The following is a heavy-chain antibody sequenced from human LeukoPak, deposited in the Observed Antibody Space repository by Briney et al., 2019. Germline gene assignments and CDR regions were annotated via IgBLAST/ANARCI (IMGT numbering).Heavy chain of an antibody. D-gene: IGHD2-2*02. CDR2: INASSDST. V-gene: IGHV1-46*01. CDR3: ARVAAEVVGVPGAIGFGWLRRDYYYMDV. Sequence: SSVKVSCKASGYTFTSYYIHWVRQAPGEGLEWMGIINASSDSTSYAQKFQGRVTMTRDMSTSTVYMELSSLRSEDTAVYYCARVAAEVVGVPGAIGFGWLRRDYYYMDVWGKGTTVTVPS. J-gene: IGHJ6*03. CDR1: GYTFTSYY.